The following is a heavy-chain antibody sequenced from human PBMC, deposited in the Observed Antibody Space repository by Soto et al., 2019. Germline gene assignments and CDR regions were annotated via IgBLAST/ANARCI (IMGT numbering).Heavy chain of an antibody. D-gene: IGHD1-26*01. V-gene: IGHV3-23*01. Sequence: GGSLRLSCAASGFSFSSFAMSWVRQAPGKGLAWVASISGAGGNIVHADSVKGRFTISRDNSKNVLYLQMNSLRGEDTGLYYCAKDRPYTGIECLPHIAEWGQGTPVTVSS. J-gene: IGHJ4*02. CDR3: AKDRPYTGIECLPHIAE. CDR1: GFSFSSFA. CDR2: ISGAGGNI.